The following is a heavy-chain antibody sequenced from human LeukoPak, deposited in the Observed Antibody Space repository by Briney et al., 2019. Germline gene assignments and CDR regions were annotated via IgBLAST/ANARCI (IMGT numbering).Heavy chain of an antibody. V-gene: IGHV4-38-2*02. Sequence: SETLSLTCAVSGYSISSGYYWGWIRQPPGKGLEWIGSIYHSESTYDNPSLKSRVTTSVDTSKNQFSLKLRSVTAADTAVYYCARETARDGFDIWGQGTMVTVSS. CDR2: IYHSEST. CDR1: GYSISSGYY. CDR3: ARETARDGFDI. J-gene: IGHJ3*02.